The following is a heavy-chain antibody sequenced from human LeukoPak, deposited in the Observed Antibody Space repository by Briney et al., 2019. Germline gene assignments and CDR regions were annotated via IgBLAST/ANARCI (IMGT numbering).Heavy chain of an antibody. CDR1: RFTFSRYW. CDR2: IKHDGSEK. Sequence: GGSLRLSCAASRFTFSRYWMSWVRQAPGKRLEWVANIKHDGSEKYYVDSVKGRFTISRDNAKNSLSLQMNSLRVEDTALYYCARESDHSNYPGTFDHWGPGTLVAVSS. V-gene: IGHV3-7*01. D-gene: IGHD4-11*01. CDR3: ARESDHSNYPGTFDH. J-gene: IGHJ4*02.